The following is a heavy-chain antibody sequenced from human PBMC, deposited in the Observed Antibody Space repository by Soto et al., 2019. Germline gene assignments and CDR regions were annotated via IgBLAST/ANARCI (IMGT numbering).Heavy chain of an antibody. J-gene: IGHJ3*02. Sequence: QVQLQESGPGLVKASQTLSLTCSVSGDSIKGGDYYYNWIRQSPVKGLEWIGHIHDGGGTYYNPSLESRVTISIDRSENQFSLKLTSVTAADTAVYYCARDGLRLRDAFHIWGLGTMVNVSS. D-gene: IGHD6-25*01. V-gene: IGHV4-30-4*01. CDR1: GDSIKGGDYY. CDR3: ARDGLRLRDAFHI. CDR2: IHDGGGT.